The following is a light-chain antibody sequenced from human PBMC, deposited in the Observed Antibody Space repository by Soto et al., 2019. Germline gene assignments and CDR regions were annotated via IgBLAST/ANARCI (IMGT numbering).Light chain of an antibody. CDR1: QSISSF. Sequence: DIQMTQSPSSLSASVGDRVTLTCRASQSISSFLNWYQQKPGKAPKVLIYGASSLQTGVPSRFSGSGSGTDFTLTTSSLQPEDSATYYCQQSHSAWTFGQGTKVEI. CDR3: QQSHSAWT. J-gene: IGKJ1*01. V-gene: IGKV1-39*01. CDR2: GAS.